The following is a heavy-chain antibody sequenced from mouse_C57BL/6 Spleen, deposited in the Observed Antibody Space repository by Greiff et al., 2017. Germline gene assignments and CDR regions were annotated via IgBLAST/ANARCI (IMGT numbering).Heavy chain of an antibody. D-gene: IGHD2-2*01. V-gene: IGHV1-80*01. CDR3: ARYGYDGDYFDY. J-gene: IGHJ2*01. CDR2: IYPGDGDT. CDR1: GYAFSSYW. Sequence: QVQLKESGAELVKPGASVKISCKASGYAFSSYWMNWVKQRPGKGLEWIGQIYPGDGDTNYNGKFKGKATLTADKSSSTAYMQLSSLTSEDSAVYFCARYGYDGDYFDYWGQGTTLTVSS.